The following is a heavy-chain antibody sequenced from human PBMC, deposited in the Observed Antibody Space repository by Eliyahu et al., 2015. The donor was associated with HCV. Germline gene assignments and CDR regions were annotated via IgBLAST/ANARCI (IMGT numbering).Heavy chain of an antibody. D-gene: IGHD1-14*01. CDR3: ARGRSDGGRVPTDCFDP. J-gene: IGHJ5*02. CDR1: GGSISSGXYY. Sequence: QLHLQESGPGLVKPSQTLSLTCXVSGGSISSGXYYWTWXRQPAGKGLEWIGRIYSSGXTNYNPSLKSRVAISADTSKNQXSLKLSSVAATDTAIYYCARGRSDGGRVPTDCFDPWGQGIQVTVSS. CDR2: IYSSGXT. V-gene: IGHV4-61*02.